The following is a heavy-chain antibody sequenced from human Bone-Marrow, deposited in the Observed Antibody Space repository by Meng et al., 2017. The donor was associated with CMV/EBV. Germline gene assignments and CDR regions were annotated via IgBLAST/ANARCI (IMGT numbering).Heavy chain of an antibody. CDR2: IYSGGSST. J-gene: IGHJ2*01. D-gene: IGHD3-22*01. CDR3: AKAPYYYDSSGHWYFDL. CDR1: GFTFSSYA. Sequence: GGSLRLSCAASGFTFSSYAMSWVRQAPGKGLEWVSVIYSGGSSTYYADSVKGRFTISRDNSKNTLYLQMNSLRAEDTAVYYCAKAPYYYDSSGHWYFDLWGRCNLVTVSS. V-gene: IGHV3-23*03.